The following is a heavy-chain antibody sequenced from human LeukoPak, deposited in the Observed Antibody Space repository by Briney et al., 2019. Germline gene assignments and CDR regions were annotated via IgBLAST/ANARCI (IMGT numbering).Heavy chain of an antibody. CDR1: GFAFSSYS. Sequence: GGSLRLSCAASGFAFSSYSMNWVRQAPGKGLEGVSSISSSSSYIYYADSVKGRFTISRDNAKNSLYLQMNSLRAEDTAVYYCARDRAPDAFDIWGQGTMVTVSS. CDR3: ARDRAPDAFDI. J-gene: IGHJ3*02. CDR2: ISSSSSYI. V-gene: IGHV3-21*01.